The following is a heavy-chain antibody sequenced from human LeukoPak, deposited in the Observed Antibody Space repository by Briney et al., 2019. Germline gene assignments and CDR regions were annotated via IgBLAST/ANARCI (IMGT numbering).Heavy chain of an antibody. CDR3: SKERPEEYYGSGSYFDY. CDR1: GFTFSSYA. Sequence: GRSLRLSCAASGFTFSSYAMHWVRQAPGKGLEWVAVISYGDGSNKYYADSVKDRFTISRDNSKHTVYLEMNSLRVEDTAMYYCSKERPEEYYGSGSYFDYWGQGTLVTVSS. V-gene: IGHV3-30*04. J-gene: IGHJ4*02. CDR2: ISYGDGSNK. D-gene: IGHD3-10*01.